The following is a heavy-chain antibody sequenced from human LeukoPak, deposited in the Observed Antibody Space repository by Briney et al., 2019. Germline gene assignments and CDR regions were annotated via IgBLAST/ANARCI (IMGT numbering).Heavy chain of an antibody. Sequence: SETLSLTCSVSGGSISLSYYYWGWIRQPPGKALEWIGSVYYSGTTSYNPSLKSRVTISVDTSKNQFSLKLSSVTAADTAVYYCARGEGLWFRSSFDYWGQGTLVTVSS. CDR1: GGSISLSYYY. CDR3: ARGEGLWFRSSFDY. D-gene: IGHD3-10*01. CDR2: VYYSGTT. J-gene: IGHJ4*02. V-gene: IGHV4-39*01.